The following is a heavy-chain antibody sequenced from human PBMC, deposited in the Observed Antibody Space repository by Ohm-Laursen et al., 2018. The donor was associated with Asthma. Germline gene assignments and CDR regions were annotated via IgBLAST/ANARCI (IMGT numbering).Heavy chain of an antibody. CDR3: ASDTHWNSDSPGSGY. D-gene: IGHD3-10*01. J-gene: IGHJ4*02. CDR1: GVAFTDSW. Sequence: SLRLSCAASGVAFTDSWMSWVRLLPGGSLEWVAKINPLGYEKYYMDSVRGRFTISRDNAKNSVYLQMDSLGAEDTAVYFCASDTHWNSDSPGSGYWGQGTLVTVSS. V-gene: IGHV3-7*01. CDR2: INPLGYEK.